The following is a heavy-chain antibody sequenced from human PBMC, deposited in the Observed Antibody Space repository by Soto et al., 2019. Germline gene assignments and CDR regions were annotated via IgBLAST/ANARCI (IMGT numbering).Heavy chain of an antibody. CDR2: IYYSGST. CDR1: GGSISSYY. Sequence: SETLSLTCTVSGGSISSYYWSWIRQPPGKGLEWIGYIYYSGSTNYNPSLKSRVTISVDTSKNQFSLKLSSVTAADTAVYYCALTTVTTWWVYYMDVWGKGTTVTVSS. D-gene: IGHD4-17*01. J-gene: IGHJ6*03. V-gene: IGHV4-59*08. CDR3: ALTTVTTWWVYYMDV.